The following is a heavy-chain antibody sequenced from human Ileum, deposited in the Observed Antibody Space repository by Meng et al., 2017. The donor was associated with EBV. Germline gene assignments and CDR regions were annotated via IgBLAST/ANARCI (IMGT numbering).Heavy chain of an antibody. J-gene: IGHJ4*02. D-gene: IGHD5-18*01. V-gene: IGHV4-4*02. CDR1: GVSISSGHW. CDR2: IFHSGST. Sequence: QLKLQGSGPGLVRPSWALALTSAVSGVSISSGHWWTWVRQPPGKVLEWIGEIFHSGSTNYNPSLKSRVTVSVDKSKNQFSLNLNSVTAADTALYYCAAHIGNNYGPYDYWGQGTLVTVSS. CDR3: AAHIGNNYGPYDY.